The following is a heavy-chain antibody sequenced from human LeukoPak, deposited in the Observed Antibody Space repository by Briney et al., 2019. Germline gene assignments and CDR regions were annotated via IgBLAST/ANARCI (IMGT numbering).Heavy chain of an antibody. CDR2: IYYSGST. V-gene: IGHV4-59*12. D-gene: IGHD1-26*01. CDR1: GGSISSYY. CDR3: AREDSGISDNAFDI. J-gene: IGHJ3*02. Sequence: SETLSLTCTVSGGSISSYYWSWIRQPPGKGLEWIGYIYYSGSTNYNPSLKSRVTMSVDTSKNQFSLKLSSVTAADTAVYYCAREDSGISDNAFDIWGQGTMVTISS.